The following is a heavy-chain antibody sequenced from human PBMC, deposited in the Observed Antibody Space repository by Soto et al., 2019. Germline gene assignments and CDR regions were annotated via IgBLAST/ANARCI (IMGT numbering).Heavy chain of an antibody. CDR2: VYFGQPTN. Sequence: QVQLQESGPGLVKPSETLSLTCTVSGSSLNDFQWIWIRQPPGKGLEWIGSVYFGQPTNSDNPSPKSRVPIALDTSNSQVSLKLASVTAADTAVYCCARSNTRYSSPDYWGQGSLVTVSS. J-gene: IGHJ4*02. D-gene: IGHD6-13*01. CDR3: ARSNTRYSSPDY. CDR1: GSSLNDFQ. V-gene: IGHV4-59*08.